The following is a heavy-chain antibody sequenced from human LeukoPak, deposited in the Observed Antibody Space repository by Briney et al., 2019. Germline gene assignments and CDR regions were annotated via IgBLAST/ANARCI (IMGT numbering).Heavy chain of an antibody. V-gene: IGHV4-59*01. CDR3: ARGTAMVQYYFDY. D-gene: IGHD5-18*01. CDR1: GGSISSYY. Sequence: SETLSLTCTVSGGSISSYYWSWIRQPPGKGLEWIGYFYYSGSTNYNPSLKSRVTISVDTSKNQFSLKLSSVTAADTAVYYCARGTAMVQYYFDYWGQGSLVTVSS. CDR2: FYYSGST. J-gene: IGHJ4*02.